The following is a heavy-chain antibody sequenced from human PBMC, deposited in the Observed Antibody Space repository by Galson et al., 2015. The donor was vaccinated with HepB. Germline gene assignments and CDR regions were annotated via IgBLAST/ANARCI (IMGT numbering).Heavy chain of an antibody. CDR3: AREIMSTDYDYYGMDV. CDR2: ISDNSSYF. J-gene: IGHJ6*02. V-gene: IGHV3-21*06. Sequence: SLRLSCAASGFTFSSYGMNWVRQAPGHGLEWVSYISDNSSYFFYSDSVKGRFTISRDNAKNSLSLQMNSLRAGDTAVYYCAREIMSTDYDYYGMDVWGQGTTVTVSS. D-gene: IGHD3-16*01. CDR1: GFTFSSYG.